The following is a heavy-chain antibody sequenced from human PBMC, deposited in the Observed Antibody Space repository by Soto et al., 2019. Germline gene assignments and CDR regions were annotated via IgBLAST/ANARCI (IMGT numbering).Heavy chain of an antibody. J-gene: IGHJ4*02. CDR1: GFTFSNHW. V-gene: IGHV3-74*01. D-gene: IGHD6-19*01. CDR3: AVSYSSGPDS. Sequence: EVQLVESGGGLVQPGGSLRLSCAASGFTFSNHWMHWVRQAPGKGLEWVSRINSSGSTTTYADSVKGRFTIFRHNAKNSHYLQLNSLRAEGTALYDCAVSYSSGPDSGGQGTLVTVS. CDR2: INSSGSTT.